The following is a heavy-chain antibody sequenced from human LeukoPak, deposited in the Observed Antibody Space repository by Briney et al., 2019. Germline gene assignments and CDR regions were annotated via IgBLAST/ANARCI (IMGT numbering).Heavy chain of an antibody. CDR1: GCTFTGYY. CDR2: INPNSGGT. V-gene: IGHV1-2*02. Sequence: ASVKVSCKASGCTFTGYYMHWVRQAPGQGLEWMGWINPNSGGTNYAQKFQGRVTMTRDTSISTAYMELSRLRSDDTAVYYCASGGYSSGWYVDFDYWGQGTLVTVSS. J-gene: IGHJ4*02. D-gene: IGHD6-19*01. CDR3: ASGGYSSGWYVDFDY.